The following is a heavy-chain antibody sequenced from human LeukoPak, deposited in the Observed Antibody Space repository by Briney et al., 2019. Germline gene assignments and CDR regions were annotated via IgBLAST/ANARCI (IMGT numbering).Heavy chain of an antibody. CDR2: IYTSGST. Sequence: SETLSLNCTGSGGSISSYYRGWIRPPAREGLEWIWRIYTSGSTNYNPSLKSRVTMSVDTSKNQFSLKLSSVTAADTAVYYCARGYYDILTGYFPGDYWGQGTLVTVSS. CDR3: ARGYYDILTGYFPGDY. V-gene: IGHV4-4*07. D-gene: IGHD3-9*01. J-gene: IGHJ4*02. CDR1: GGSISSYY.